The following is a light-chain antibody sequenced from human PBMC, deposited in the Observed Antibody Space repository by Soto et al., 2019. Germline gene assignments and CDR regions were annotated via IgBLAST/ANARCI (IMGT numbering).Light chain of an antibody. Sequence: EIVMTQSPATLSVSPGERATLSCRASQSVSSNLAWYQLKPGQAPRLLIYDASTRATGIPARFSGSGSGTEFTLTISSLQSEDFAVYYCQQYNNWPPYTFGQGAKLEIK. V-gene: IGKV3-15*01. CDR1: QSVSSN. J-gene: IGKJ2*01. CDR3: QQYNNWPPYT. CDR2: DAS.